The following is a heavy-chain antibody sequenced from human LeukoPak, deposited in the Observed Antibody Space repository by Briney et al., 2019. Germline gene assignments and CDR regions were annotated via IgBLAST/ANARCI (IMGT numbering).Heavy chain of an antibody. D-gene: IGHD3-3*01. CDR2: IYYSGST. V-gene: IGHV4-59*08. CDR3: ARGYYDFWSGSSNSAAFDI. Sequence: SETLSLTCTVSGGSISSYYWSWIRQPPGKGLEWIGYIYYSGSTNYNPSLKSRVTISVDTSKNQFSLKLSSVTAADTAVYYCARGYYDFWSGSSNSAAFDIWGQGTMVTVSS. J-gene: IGHJ3*02. CDR1: GGSISSYY.